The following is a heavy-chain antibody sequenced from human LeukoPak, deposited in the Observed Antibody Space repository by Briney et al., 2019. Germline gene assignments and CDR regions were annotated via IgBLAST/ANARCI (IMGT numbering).Heavy chain of an antibody. CDR3: ARGVVSGRFGDYYYYMDV. J-gene: IGHJ6*03. CDR1: GGSFSGHY. D-gene: IGHD3-16*01. Sequence: SETLSLTCAVYGGSFSGHYWTWIRQPPGKGLQWIGEVNGRGSANYNPSLKSRLSISEDKSKNQFSLRLPSVTAADTAVYYCARGVVSGRFGDYYYYMDVWGIGTTVTVSS. CDR2: VNGRGSA. V-gene: IGHV4-34*01.